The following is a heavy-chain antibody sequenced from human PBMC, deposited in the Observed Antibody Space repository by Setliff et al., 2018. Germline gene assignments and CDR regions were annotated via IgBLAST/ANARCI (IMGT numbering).Heavy chain of an antibody. CDR3: ARRGERFFNWFDP. CDR2: IYPADSDS. D-gene: IGHD2-21*01. Sequence: GESLKISCEGSGYSFTTYWIAWVRRVPGKGLEWLGIIYPADSDSRYSPSFQGQVTISADKSISTAYLQWKSLKASDTAVYYCARRGERFFNWFDPWGQGTLVTVSS. CDR1: GYSFTTYW. V-gene: IGHV5-51*01. J-gene: IGHJ5*02.